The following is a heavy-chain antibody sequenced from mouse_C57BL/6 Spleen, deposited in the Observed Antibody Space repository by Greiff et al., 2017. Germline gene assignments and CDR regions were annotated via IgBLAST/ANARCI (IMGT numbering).Heavy chain of an antibody. CDR1: GFTFSDYG. D-gene: IGHD2-4*01. CDR2: ISSGSSTI. J-gene: IGHJ4*01. V-gene: IGHV5-17*01. Sequence: EVKVVESGGGLVKPGGSLKLSCAASGFTFSDYGMHWVRQAPEKGLEWVAYISSGSSTIYYADTVKGRFTISRDNAKNTLFLQMTSLRSEDTAMYYCARVGYDYDEEGAMDYWGQGTSVTVSS. CDR3: ARVGYDYDEEGAMDY.